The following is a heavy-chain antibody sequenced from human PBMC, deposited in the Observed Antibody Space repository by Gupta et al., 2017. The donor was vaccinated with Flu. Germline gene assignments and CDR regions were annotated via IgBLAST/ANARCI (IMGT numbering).Heavy chain of an antibody. Sequence: QLLESGGGVVXPGGSLXXXXVXXXXXXXXXAXXGVRQAPGKGLEWLSTVGAGGDRTYYADSVMGRFTISRDNSKNTIYLQMNSLRGDDTAVYYCAKDRSGNPAVDYWGQGALVTVSA. CDR3: AKDRSGNPAVDY. CDR2: VGAGGDRT. V-gene: IGHV3-23*01. CDR1: XXXXXXXA. D-gene: IGHD6-13*01. J-gene: IGHJ4*02.